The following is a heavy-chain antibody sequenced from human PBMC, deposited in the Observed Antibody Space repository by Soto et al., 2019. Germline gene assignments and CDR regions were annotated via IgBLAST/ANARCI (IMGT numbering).Heavy chain of an antibody. Sequence: ASVKVSCKASGYTFTSYDINWVRQATGQGLEWMGWMNPNSGNTGYAQKFQGRVTMTRNTSISTAYMELSSLRSADTAVYYCARDKTEYYDFWSGPRSYGMDVWGQGTTVTVSS. CDR2: MNPNSGNT. V-gene: IGHV1-8*01. J-gene: IGHJ6*02. CDR1: GYTFTSYD. CDR3: ARDKTEYYDFWSGPRSYGMDV. D-gene: IGHD3-3*01.